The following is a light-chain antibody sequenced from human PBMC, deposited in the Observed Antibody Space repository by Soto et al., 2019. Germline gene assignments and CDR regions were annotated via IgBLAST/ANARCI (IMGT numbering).Light chain of an antibody. CDR2: GAS. Sequence: EILLPQSPGTLSLSPGERVILSCRASQSVSSSNLAWYQQKPGQAPRLLIYGASRRAPGIPERFSGSGSGTDFTLTISRLEPEDFAVYYCQQYLTSPKTFGQGTKVDI. V-gene: IGKV3-20*01. CDR3: QQYLTSPKT. CDR1: QSVSSSN. J-gene: IGKJ1*01.